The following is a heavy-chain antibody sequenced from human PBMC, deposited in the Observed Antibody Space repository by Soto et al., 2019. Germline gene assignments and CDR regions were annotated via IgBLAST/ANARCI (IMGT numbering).Heavy chain of an antibody. Sequence: SETLSLTCTVSGGSISSGDYYWSWIRQPPGKGLEWIGYIYYSGSTYYNPSLKSRVTISVDTSKNQFSLKLSSVTAADTAVYYCARGTLLLWYTYDYWGQGTLVTVSS. CDR1: GGSISSGDYY. D-gene: IGHD3-10*01. CDR3: ARGTLLLWYTYDY. J-gene: IGHJ4*02. V-gene: IGHV4-30-4*01. CDR2: IYYSGST.